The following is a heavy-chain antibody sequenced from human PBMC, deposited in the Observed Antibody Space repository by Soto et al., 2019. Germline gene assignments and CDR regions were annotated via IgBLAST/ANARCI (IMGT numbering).Heavy chain of an antibody. D-gene: IGHD3-16*01. V-gene: IGHV3-33*01. CDR3: ARDGGSHGTSYFDS. Sequence: VQLVESGGGVVQPGRSLRLSCAASGSTFSNYGMHWVRQAPGKGPEWVAVIWYDGSNKYYGESVKGRFSISRDNSKNTLYLDINSLRTEDTAVYYCARDGGSHGTSYFDSWGQGSLVIVSS. CDR2: IWYDGSNK. CDR1: GSTFSNYG. J-gene: IGHJ4*02.